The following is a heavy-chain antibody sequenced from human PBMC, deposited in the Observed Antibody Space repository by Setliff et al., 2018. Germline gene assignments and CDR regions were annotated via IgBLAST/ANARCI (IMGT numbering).Heavy chain of an antibody. V-gene: IGHV1-18*01. CDR2: VSTYNGDT. J-gene: IGHJ3*02. Sequence: ASVQVSCKASCSSFTSFGITWVRQAPGQGLEWMGWVSTYNGDTNYAQKFRGRVTMTTDISTSTVYMELRTLRSDDTAVYYCARRPIALAGYRKGAFDIWGQGTMVTVSS. CDR3: ARRPIALAGYRKGAFDI. CDR1: CSSFTSFG. D-gene: IGHD6-19*01.